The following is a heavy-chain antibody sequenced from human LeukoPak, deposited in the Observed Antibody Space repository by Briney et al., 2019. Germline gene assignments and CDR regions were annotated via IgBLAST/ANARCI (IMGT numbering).Heavy chain of an antibody. CDR2: ISSSGSTI. Sequence: PGGSLRLSCAASGFTFSSYEMNWVRQAPGKGLEWVSYISSSGSTIYYADSVKGRFTISRDNAKNSLYLQMNSLRAEDTAVYYCAKDDDYGDYRDAFDIWGQGTMVTVSS. V-gene: IGHV3-48*03. J-gene: IGHJ3*02. CDR1: GFTFSSYE. CDR3: AKDDDYGDYRDAFDI. D-gene: IGHD4-17*01.